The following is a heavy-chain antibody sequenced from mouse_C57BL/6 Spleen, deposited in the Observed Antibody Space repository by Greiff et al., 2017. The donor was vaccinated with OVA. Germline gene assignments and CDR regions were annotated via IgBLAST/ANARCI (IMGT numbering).Heavy chain of an antibody. CDR2: ISSGSSTI. CDR1: GFTFSDYG. J-gene: IGHJ1*03. Sequence: EVKLMESGGGLVKPGGSLKLSCAASGFTFSDYGMHWVRQAPEKGLEWVAYISSGSSTIYYADTVKGRFTISRDNAKNTLFLQMTSLRSEDTAMYYCARYYYGSSRYFDVWGTGTTVTVSS. D-gene: IGHD1-1*01. CDR3: ARYYYGSSRYFDV. V-gene: IGHV5-17*01.